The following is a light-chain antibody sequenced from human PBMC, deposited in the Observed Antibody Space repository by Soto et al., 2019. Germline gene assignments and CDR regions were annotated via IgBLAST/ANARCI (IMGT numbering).Light chain of an antibody. J-gene: IGKJ5*01. V-gene: IGKV1-5*01. Sequence: DIQMTQSPSTMSASLGAKVTITCRASQSIGTLLAWYQQTPGRAPNLLIYDASSLQSGVPSRFSGSGSGTEFTLTISSLQPDDFATYFCQQFKTSPITFGQGTRLEIK. CDR1: QSIGTL. CDR3: QQFKTSPIT. CDR2: DAS.